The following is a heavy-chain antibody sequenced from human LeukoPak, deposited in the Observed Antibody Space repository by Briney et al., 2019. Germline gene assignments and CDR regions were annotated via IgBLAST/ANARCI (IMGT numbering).Heavy chain of an antibody. V-gene: IGHV1-69*01. Sequence: SVKISCKASGGTFSSYAISWVRQAPGQGLEWMGGFIPISGTVNYAQKFQGRVTITADESTSTAYMELSSLRSEVTAVYYCARTNYDSSGYYWDRYFDYWGQGTLVTVSS. CDR3: ARTNYDSSGYYWDRYFDY. CDR1: GGTFSSYA. CDR2: FIPISGTV. J-gene: IGHJ4*02. D-gene: IGHD3-22*01.